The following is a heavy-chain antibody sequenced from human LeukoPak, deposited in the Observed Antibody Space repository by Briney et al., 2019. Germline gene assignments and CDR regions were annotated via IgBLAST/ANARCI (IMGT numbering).Heavy chain of an antibody. CDR1: GYTFTSYD. D-gene: IGHD3-16*01. CDR2: MNPNSGNT. CDR3: ARGFMITFGGVYFDY. Sequence: ASVKVSCKASGYTFTSYDINWVRQATGRGLEWMGWMNPNSGNTGYAQKFQGRVTMTRNTSISTAYMELSSLRSEDTAVYYCARGFMITFGGVYFDYWGQGTLVTVSS. V-gene: IGHV1-8*01. J-gene: IGHJ4*02.